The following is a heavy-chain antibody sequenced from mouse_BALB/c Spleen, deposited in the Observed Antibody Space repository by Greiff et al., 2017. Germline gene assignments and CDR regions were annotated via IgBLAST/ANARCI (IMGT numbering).Heavy chain of an antibody. CDR2: ISYDGSN. Sequence: VQLKQSGPGLVKPSQSLSLSCSVTGYSITSCYYWNWIRQFPGNKLEWMGYISYDGSNNSNPTLKKRTSITRDTSKNQFFLKLNAVTTEDAATYFYARGVVRNWYFDVWGAGTTVTVSS. CDR1: GYSITSCYY. D-gene: IGHD1-1*01. V-gene: IGHV3-6*02. J-gene: IGHJ1*01. CDR3: ARGVVRNWYFDV.